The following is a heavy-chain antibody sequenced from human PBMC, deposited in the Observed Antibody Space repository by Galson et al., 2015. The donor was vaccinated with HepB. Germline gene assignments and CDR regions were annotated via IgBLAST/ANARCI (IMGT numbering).Heavy chain of an antibody. D-gene: IGHD4-23*01. J-gene: IGHJ4*02. CDR1: GGTFSSYA. Sequence: SVKVSCKASGGTFSSYAISWVRQAPGQGLEWMGGIIPIFGTANYAQKFQGRVTITADESTSTAYMELSSLRSEDTAVYYCARDDYGGSSVYFDYWGQGTLVTVSS. V-gene: IGHV1-69*13. CDR3: ARDDYGGSSVYFDY. CDR2: IIPIFGTA.